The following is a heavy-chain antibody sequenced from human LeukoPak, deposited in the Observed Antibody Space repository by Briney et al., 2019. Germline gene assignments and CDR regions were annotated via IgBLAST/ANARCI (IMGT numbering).Heavy chain of an antibody. CDR3: ARGAAPHYSDY. V-gene: IGHV4-59*11. CDR1: GGSIRSHC. Sequence: SETLSLTCTISGGSIRSHCWSWVRQPPGKGLEWIGYIYFSGSTNYNPSLKSRVTISMGTSENQFSLKLSSVTAADTAVYYCARGAAPHYSDYWGQGTLVTVSS. D-gene: IGHD6-6*01. J-gene: IGHJ4*02. CDR2: IYFSGST.